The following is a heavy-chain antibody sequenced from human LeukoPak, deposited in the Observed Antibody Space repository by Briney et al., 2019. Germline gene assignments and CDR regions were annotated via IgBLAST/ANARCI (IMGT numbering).Heavy chain of an antibody. CDR2: INEDGSEK. CDR1: GFTFSYYW. D-gene: IGHD2-2*01. Sequence: GGSLRLSCAASGFTFSYYWMNWVRQAPGKGLEWVANINEDGSEKHYVDSVKGRFTISRDNAKNSLYLQMNSLRAEDTAVYYCARGAAYCSSTSCYEGDFDYWGQGTLVTVSS. J-gene: IGHJ4*02. CDR3: ARGAAYCSSTSCYEGDFDY. V-gene: IGHV3-7*01.